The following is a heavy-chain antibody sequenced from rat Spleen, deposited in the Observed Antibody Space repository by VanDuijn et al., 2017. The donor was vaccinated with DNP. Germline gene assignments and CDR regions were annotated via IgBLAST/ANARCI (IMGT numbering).Heavy chain of an antibody. CDR1: GFSLTSHH. CDR3: ARWNIGTSTLDY. CDR2: MQSGGGT. J-gene: IGHJ2*01. V-gene: IGHV2-27*01. D-gene: IGHD1-5*01. Sequence: QVQLKESGPGLVQPSQTLSLACTVSGFSLTSHHVHWVRQPPGKGLEWMGRMQSGGGTDYISALKSRLSISRDTSKSQVFLKMNSLQTEDTATYYCARWNIGTSTLDYWGQGVMVTVSS.